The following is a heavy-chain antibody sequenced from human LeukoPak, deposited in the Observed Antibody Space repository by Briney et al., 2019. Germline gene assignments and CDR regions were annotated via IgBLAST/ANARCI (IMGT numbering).Heavy chain of an antibody. Sequence: GRSLRLSCAASGFTFSSYAMHWVRQAPGKGLEWVAVISYDGSNKYYADSVKGRFTISRDNSKNALYLQMNSLRAEDTAVYYCAKEGDRRDGYNYYYYYMDVWGKGTTVTVSS. D-gene: IGHD5-24*01. CDR2: ISYDGSNK. V-gene: IGHV3-30*04. CDR1: GFTFSSYA. CDR3: AKEGDRRDGYNYYYYYMDV. J-gene: IGHJ6*03.